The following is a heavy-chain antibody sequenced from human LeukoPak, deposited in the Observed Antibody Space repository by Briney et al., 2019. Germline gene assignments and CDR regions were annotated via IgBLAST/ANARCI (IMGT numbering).Heavy chain of an antibody. J-gene: IGHJ4*02. V-gene: IGHV4-59*08. Sequence: SETLSLTCSVSDGSIKDYYWSWIRQPPGKGLGWIGYIFYSGRTNYNPSLKSRLTMSLDTSKNQFSLKLTSVTAADTAVYYCARSIAAAGTIDYWGQGTLVTVSS. CDR2: IFYSGRT. D-gene: IGHD6-13*01. CDR1: DGSIKDYY. CDR3: ARSIAAAGTIDY.